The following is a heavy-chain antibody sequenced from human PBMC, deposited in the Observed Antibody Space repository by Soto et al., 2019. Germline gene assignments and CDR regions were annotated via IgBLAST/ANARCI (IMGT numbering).Heavy chain of an antibody. V-gene: IGHV4-39*02. J-gene: IGHJ1*01. CDR3: ARLAYSGYLQT. CDR2: IYYSGAT. Sequence: SETLSLTCDVSGDSIGTSSYYWGWIRQPPGKGLEWIASIYYSGATYYNPSLQSRVTISVDTSNNRFSLPLSSLTAADTAVYFCARLAYSGYLQTWGQGSLVTVSS. D-gene: IGHD1-26*01. CDR1: GDSIGTSSYY.